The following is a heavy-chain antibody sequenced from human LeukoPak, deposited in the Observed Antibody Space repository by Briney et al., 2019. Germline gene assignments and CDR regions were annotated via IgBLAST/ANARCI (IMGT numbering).Heavy chain of an antibody. D-gene: IGHD3-3*01. Sequence: ASVKVSCKASGYTFTDYFLHWVRQAPGQGLEWMGWIGPNNGVTNYAQKFQGKVTMTRDRSINTAYMELSSLRSDDTAVYYCARDIRPRVESFDFWGQGILVTVSS. CDR2: IGPNNGVT. J-gene: IGHJ4*02. CDR1: GYTFTDYF. CDR3: ARDIRPRVESFDF. V-gene: IGHV1-2*02.